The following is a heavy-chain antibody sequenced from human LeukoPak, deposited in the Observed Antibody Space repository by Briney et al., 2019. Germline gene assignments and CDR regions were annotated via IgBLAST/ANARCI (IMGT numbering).Heavy chain of an antibody. D-gene: IGHD3-9*01. CDR3: AIDPIGYYDILTGYYISYFDY. CDR2: IIPIVGTT. Sequence: SVKLSCKASGFTFSSYAISWVRQAPGKGLEWVGGIIPIVGTTNYAQKFKGRFTITADKSTNTAYMELSSLRSEDTAVYYCAIDPIGYYDILTGYYISYFDYWGQGTLVTVSS. V-gene: IGHV1-69*06. J-gene: IGHJ4*02. CDR1: GFTFSSYA.